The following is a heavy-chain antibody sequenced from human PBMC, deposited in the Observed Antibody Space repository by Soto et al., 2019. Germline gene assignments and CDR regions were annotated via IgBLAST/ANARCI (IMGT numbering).Heavy chain of an antibody. Sequence: PGGSLRLSCAASGFIFSNYDMHWVRQAPGKGLEWVSAIGTLGDPCYPGSVKGRFTISRENAKNSLYLQMNSLRAGDTAVYYCARAVVRYSGYDYWGQGALVTVSS. V-gene: IGHV3-13*05. J-gene: IGHJ4*02. CDR1: GFIFSNYD. CDR3: ARAVVRYSGYDY. CDR2: IGTLGDP. D-gene: IGHD5-12*01.